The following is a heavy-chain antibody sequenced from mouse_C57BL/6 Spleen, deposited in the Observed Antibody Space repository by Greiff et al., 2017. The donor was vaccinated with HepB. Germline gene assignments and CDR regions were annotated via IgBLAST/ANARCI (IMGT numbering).Heavy chain of an antibody. J-gene: IGHJ2*01. CDR3: ARHDGGNYYFDY. D-gene: IGHD2-1*01. V-gene: IGHV1-62-2*01. Sequence: VKLMESGAELVKPGASVKLSCKASGYTFTEYTIHWVKQRSGQGLEWIGWFYPGSGSIKYNEKFKDKATLTADKSSSTVYMELSRLTSEDSAVYFCARHDGGNYYFDYWGQGTTLTVSS. CDR2: FYPGSGSI. CDR1: GYTFTEYT.